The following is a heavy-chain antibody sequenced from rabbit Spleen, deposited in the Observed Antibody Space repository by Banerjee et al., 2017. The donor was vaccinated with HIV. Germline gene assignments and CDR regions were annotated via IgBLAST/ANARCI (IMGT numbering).Heavy chain of an antibody. V-gene: IGHV1S40*01. CDR2: IYTGSSGTT. CDR3: ARDTGSSFSSYGMDL. J-gene: IGHJ6*01. CDR1: GLSFSNRYW. Sequence: QSLEESGGDLVKPGASLTLTCTVSGLSFSNRYWLSWVRQAPGKGLEWIADIYTGSSGTTYYATWAKGRFTCSKTLSTTVTLQMTSLTVADTATYFCARDTGSSFSSYGMDLWGQGTLVTVS. D-gene: IGHD8-1*01.